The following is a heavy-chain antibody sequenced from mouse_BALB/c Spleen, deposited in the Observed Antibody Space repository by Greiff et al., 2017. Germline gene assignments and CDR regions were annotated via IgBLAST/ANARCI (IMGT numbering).Heavy chain of an antibody. J-gene: IGHJ4*01. Sequence: EVKLVESGGGLVKPGGSLKLSCAASGFTFSDYYMYWVRQTPEKRLEWVATISDGGSYTYYPDSVKGRFTISRDNAKNNLYLQMSSLKSEDTAMYYCARDDGNYVGYAMDYWGQGTSVTVSS. CDR1: GFTFSDYY. V-gene: IGHV5-4*02. CDR2: ISDGGSYT. D-gene: IGHD2-1*01. CDR3: ARDDGNYVGYAMDY.